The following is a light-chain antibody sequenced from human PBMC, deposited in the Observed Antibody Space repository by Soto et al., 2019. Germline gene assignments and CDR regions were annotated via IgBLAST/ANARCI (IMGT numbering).Light chain of an antibody. J-gene: IGKJ1*01. CDR1: QSVSSSY. V-gene: IGKV3-20*01. CDR3: QRGRT. Sequence: ESVVTQAPGRRSLPPGERATLSCRASQSVSSSYLAWYQQKPGQAPMLLMYGASSRATGIPDRFSGSGSVTVFTLCISRVEPEDFAVHYCQRGRTFGQGTKVDIK. CDR2: GAS.